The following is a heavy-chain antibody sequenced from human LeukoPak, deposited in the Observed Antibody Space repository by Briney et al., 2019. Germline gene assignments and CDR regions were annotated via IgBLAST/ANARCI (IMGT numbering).Heavy chain of an antibody. CDR1: GFTFSSYS. CDR3: AVKRGSGWYQVFDY. Sequence: GGSLRLSCAASGFTFSSYSMNWVRQAPGKGLEWVSYISSSSSTIYYADSVKGRFTISRDNSKNTLYLQMNSLRAEDTAVYYCAVKRGSGWYQVFDYWGQGTLVTVSS. CDR2: ISSSSSTI. V-gene: IGHV3-48*01. J-gene: IGHJ4*02. D-gene: IGHD6-19*01.